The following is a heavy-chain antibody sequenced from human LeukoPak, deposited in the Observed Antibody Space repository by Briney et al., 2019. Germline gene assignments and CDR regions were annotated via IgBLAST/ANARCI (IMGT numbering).Heavy chain of an antibody. CDR3: ARGVGYSSSWYDDY. CDR2: INHSGST. Sequence: SETLSLTCAVYGGSFSGYYWSWIRQPPGKGLEWIGEINHSGSTNYNPSLKSRVTISVDTSKNQSSLKLSSVTAADTAVYYCARGVGYSSSWYDDYWGQGTLVTVSS. CDR1: GGSFSGYY. D-gene: IGHD6-13*01. V-gene: IGHV4-34*01. J-gene: IGHJ4*02.